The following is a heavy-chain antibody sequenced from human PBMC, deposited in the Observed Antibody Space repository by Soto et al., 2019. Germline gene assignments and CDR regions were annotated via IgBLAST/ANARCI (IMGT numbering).Heavy chain of an antibody. D-gene: IGHD1-7*01. V-gene: IGHV1-2*02. CDR1: GYTFAGYY. CDR3: ARDHQELILYNWFDP. J-gene: IGHJ5*02. Sequence: QVQLVQSGAEVKKPGASVKVSCKAPGYTFAGYYMHWVRQAPGQGLEWMGWINTNSGDTQYAQKFQGRVTMTSDKPISTAYMELRSLRVDDTAVYYCARDHQELILYNWFDPWGQGTRVTVSS. CDR2: INTNSGDT.